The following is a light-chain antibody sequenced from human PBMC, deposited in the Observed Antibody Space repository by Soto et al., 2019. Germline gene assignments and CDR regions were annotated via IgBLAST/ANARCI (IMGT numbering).Light chain of an antibody. CDR3: CLYVGGTTYV. CDR2: DDT. Sequence: QSVLTQPASVSGSPGQSITISCTGTVGLVSWYQQHPGKVPKLIIYDDTKRPSGVSSRFSGSKSGNTASLTISGLQTEDEADYYCCLYVGGTTYVLGTATKVTV. V-gene: IGLV2-23*01. J-gene: IGLJ1*01. CDR1: VGL.